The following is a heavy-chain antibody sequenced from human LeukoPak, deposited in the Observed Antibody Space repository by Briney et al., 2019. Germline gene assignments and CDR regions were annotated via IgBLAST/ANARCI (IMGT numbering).Heavy chain of an antibody. V-gene: IGHV3-48*04. J-gene: IGHJ4*02. CDR3: ARSPSGYSGYDPQLGEDYFDY. D-gene: IGHD5-12*01. CDR2: ISSSSSTI. Sequence: PGGSLRLSCAASGFTFSSYSMNWVRQAPGKGLEWVSYISSSSSTIYYADSVKGRFTISRDNAKNSLYLQMNSLRAEDTAVYYCARSPSGYSGYDPQLGEDYFDYWGQGTLVTVSS. CDR1: GFTFSSYS.